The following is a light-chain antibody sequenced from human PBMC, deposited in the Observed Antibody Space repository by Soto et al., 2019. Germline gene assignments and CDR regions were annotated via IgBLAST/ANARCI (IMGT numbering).Light chain of an antibody. Sequence: DIGLTQLPGTLSLSLGERATLSCRASQSVSSSSLAWYQQNPGQAPRLLIYEASSRATGIPDRFSGSGSGTDFTLTISRLEPEDFAVYSSQQYRPFDQGTKVDIK. CDR1: QSVSSSS. CDR2: EAS. V-gene: IGKV3-20*01. J-gene: IGKJ1*01. CDR3: QQYRP.